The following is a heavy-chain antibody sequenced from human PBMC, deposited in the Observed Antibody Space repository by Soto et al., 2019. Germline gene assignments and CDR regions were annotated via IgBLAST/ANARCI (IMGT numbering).Heavy chain of an antibody. CDR2: IYAGETN. CDR3: ARRGSGPTFDY. J-gene: IGHJ4*02. Sequence: QLQLQESGPGLVKPSETLSLTCAVSGASISRTGFHWGWIRQPPRQGLERIGSIYAGETNFYNSSLTCRVTITADKSKNHFALKLSAVTAAGTAVYYCARRGSGPTFDYWGQGTLVTVSS. CDR1: GASISRTGFH. D-gene: IGHD3-10*01. V-gene: IGHV4-39*01.